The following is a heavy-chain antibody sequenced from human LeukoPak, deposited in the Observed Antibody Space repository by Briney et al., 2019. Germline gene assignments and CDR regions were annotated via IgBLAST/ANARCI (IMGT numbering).Heavy chain of an antibody. D-gene: IGHD6-13*01. Sequence: SVKVSCKASGGTFSSYAISWVRQAPGQGVEWMGGIIPIFGTANYAQKLQGRVTITTDESTSTAYMELSSLRSEDTAVYYCARDRGIASGIAAAGTALGYYYYYMDVWGKGTTVTVSS. CDR3: ARDRGIASGIAAAGTALGYYYYYMDV. CDR1: GGTFSSYA. CDR2: IIPIFGTA. V-gene: IGHV1-69*05. J-gene: IGHJ6*03.